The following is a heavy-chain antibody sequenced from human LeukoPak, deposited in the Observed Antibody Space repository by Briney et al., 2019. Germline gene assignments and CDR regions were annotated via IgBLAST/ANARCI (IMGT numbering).Heavy chain of an antibody. CDR3: AREGVGYCSSTSCYRPPPFDY. D-gene: IGHD2-2*01. CDR1: GGSISSGSYY. CDR2: IYTSGST. V-gene: IGHV4-61*02. J-gene: IGHJ4*02. Sequence: SETLSLTCTVSGGSISSGSYYWSWIRQPAGKGLEWIGRIYTSGSTNHNPSLKSRVTISVDTSKNQFSLKLSSVTAADTAVYYCAREGVGYCSSTSCYRPPPFDYWGQGTLVTVSS.